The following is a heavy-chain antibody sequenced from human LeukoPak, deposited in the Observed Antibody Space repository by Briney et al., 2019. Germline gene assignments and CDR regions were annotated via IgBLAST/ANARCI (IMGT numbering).Heavy chain of an antibody. CDR2: INSDATTT. V-gene: IGHV3-74*01. Sequence: GGSLRLSCAASGFTFSNSWMHWVRQVPGKGLVWVSRINSDATTTNYADSVKGRFTISRDNAKNTLYLQMNSLRAEDTAVYYCVRGDIPSYYDSSGYYPFDKWGQGTLVTVSS. CDR1: GFTFSNSW. D-gene: IGHD3-22*01. CDR3: VRGDIPSYYDSSGYYPFDK. J-gene: IGHJ4*02.